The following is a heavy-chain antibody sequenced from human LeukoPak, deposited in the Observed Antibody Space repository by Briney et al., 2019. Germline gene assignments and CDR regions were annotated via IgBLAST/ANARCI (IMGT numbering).Heavy chain of an antibody. Sequence: ASVKVSCKASGYTFINYHMSWVRQAPGQGLEWMGWISAYNGNTNYTQKFQGRVTMTTDTSTSTAYMELRSLRSDDTAVYYCARDSSTYSMDAWGPGTTVTVSS. V-gene: IGHV1-18*01. CDR2: ISAYNGNT. D-gene: IGHD6-13*01. CDR3: ARDSSTYSMDA. J-gene: IGHJ6*02. CDR1: GYTFINYH.